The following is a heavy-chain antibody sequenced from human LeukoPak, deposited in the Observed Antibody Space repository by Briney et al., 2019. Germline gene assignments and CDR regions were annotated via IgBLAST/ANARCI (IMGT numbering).Heavy chain of an antibody. D-gene: IGHD3-22*01. J-gene: IGHJ6*03. CDR3: ARVTYYYDSSGYRGYYYYYYMDV. V-gene: IGHV4-39*07. CDR1: GGSISSSSYY. Sequence: PSETLSLTCTVSGGSISSSSYYWGWIRQPPGKGLEWIGSIYYSGSTYYNPSLKSRVTISVDTSKNQFSLKLSSVTAADTAVYYCARVTYYYDSSGYRGYYYYYYMDVWGKGTTVTVSS. CDR2: IYYSGST.